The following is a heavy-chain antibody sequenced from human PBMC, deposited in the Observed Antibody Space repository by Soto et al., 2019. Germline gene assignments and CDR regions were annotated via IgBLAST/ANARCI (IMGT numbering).Heavy chain of an antibody. J-gene: IGHJ4*02. Sequence: QVQLQELGPGLVKPSETLSLTCTVSGGSISSYYWSWIRQPPGKGLEWIGYIYYSGSTNYNPSLKSRVTISVDTSKNQFSLKLSSVTAADTAVYYCAKYSSGWSRFDYWGQGTLVTVSS. V-gene: IGHV4-59*08. CDR2: IYYSGST. CDR3: AKYSSGWSRFDY. CDR1: GGSISSYY. D-gene: IGHD6-19*01.